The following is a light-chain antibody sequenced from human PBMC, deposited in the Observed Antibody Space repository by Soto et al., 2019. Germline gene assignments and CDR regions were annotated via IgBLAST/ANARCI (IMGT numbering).Light chain of an antibody. V-gene: IGKV3-20*01. Sequence: EIVLTQSPGTLSLSPGERATLSCRASQSVSSSYLAWYQQKPGQAPRVLIYGASSRATGIPDRFSGSGSGTEFTLTISRLEPEDFEVYYCQQYGSSPLTFGGGTKVDIK. CDR2: GAS. CDR3: QQYGSSPLT. J-gene: IGKJ4*01. CDR1: QSVSSSY.